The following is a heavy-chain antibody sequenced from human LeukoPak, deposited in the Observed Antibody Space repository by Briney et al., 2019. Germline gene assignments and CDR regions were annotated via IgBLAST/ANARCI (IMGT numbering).Heavy chain of an antibody. CDR2: ISSSSSYI. J-gene: IGHJ4*02. D-gene: IGHD3-22*01. CDR3: ARDLDPLGGYYGY. V-gene: IGHV3-21*01. Sequence: PGGSLRLSCAASGFTFSSYSMNWVRQAPGKGLEWVSSISSSSSYIYYADSMKGRFTISRDNAKNSLYLQMNSLRAADTAVYYCARDLDPLGGYYGYWGQGTLVTVSS. CDR1: GFTFSSYS.